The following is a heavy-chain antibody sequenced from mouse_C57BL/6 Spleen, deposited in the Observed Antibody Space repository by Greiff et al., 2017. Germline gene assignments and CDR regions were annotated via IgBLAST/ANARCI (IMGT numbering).Heavy chain of an antibody. CDR1: GYAFSSYW. V-gene: IGHV1-80*01. CDR3: ARFITTVHYYAMDY. CDR2: IYPGDGDT. D-gene: IGHD1-1*01. Sequence: VQLQQSGAELVKPGASVKISCKASGYAFSSYWMNWVKQRPGKGLEWIGQIYPGDGDTNYNGKFKGKATLTADKSSSTAYMQLSSLTSEDSAVYFCARFITTVHYYAMDYWGQGTSVTVSS. J-gene: IGHJ4*01.